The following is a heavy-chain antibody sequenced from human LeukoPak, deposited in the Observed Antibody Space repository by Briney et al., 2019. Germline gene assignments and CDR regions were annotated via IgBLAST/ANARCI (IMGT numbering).Heavy chain of an antibody. V-gene: IGHV4-34*01. CDR1: GGSFSGYY. D-gene: IGHD3-22*01. CDR3: ARGTPHYYDSSGYYYFWYFDL. Sequence: SETLSLTCAVYGGSFSGYYWSWIRQPPGKGLEWIGEINHSGSTNYNPSLKSRVTILVDTSKNQFSLKLSSVTAADTAVYYCARGTPHYYDSSGYYYFWYFDLWGRGTLVTVSS. J-gene: IGHJ2*01. CDR2: INHSGST.